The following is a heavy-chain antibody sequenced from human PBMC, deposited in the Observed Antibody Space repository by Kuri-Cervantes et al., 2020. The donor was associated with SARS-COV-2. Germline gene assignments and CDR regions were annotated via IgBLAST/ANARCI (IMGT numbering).Heavy chain of an antibody. V-gene: IGHV4-39*07. CDR1: GGSISSSSYY. J-gene: IGHJ1*01. CDR3: ARVPEGGYSFQH. Sequence: GSLRLSCTVSGGSISSSSYYWGWIRQPPGKGLEWIGSIYYSGSTYYNPSLKSRVTISVDTSKNQFSLKLSSVTAADTAVYYCARVPEGGYSFQHWGQGTLVTVSS. CDR2: IYYSGST. D-gene: IGHD6-13*01.